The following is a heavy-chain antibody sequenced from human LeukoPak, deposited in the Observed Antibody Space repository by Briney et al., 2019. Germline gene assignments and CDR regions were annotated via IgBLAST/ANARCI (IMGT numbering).Heavy chain of an antibody. CDR1: GFTFSSNA. Sequence: PGGSLRLSCAASGFTFSSNAMSWVRQAPGKGLEWVSAISGSGGSTYYADSVKGRFTISRDNSKNTLYLQMNSLRAEDTAVYYCAKLCITVTTVGWFDPWGQGTLVTVSS. D-gene: IGHD4-17*01. J-gene: IGHJ5*02. V-gene: IGHV3-23*01. CDR3: AKLCITVTTVGWFDP. CDR2: ISGSGGST.